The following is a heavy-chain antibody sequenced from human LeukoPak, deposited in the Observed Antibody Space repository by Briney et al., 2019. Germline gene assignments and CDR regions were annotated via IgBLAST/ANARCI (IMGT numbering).Heavy chain of an antibody. J-gene: IGHJ5*02. CDR2: IYTSGST. CDR1: GGSISSGSYY. Sequence: SETLSLTCTVSGGSISSGSYYWSWIRQPAGKGLEWIGRIYTSGSTNYNPSLKSRVTISVDTSKNQFSLKLSSVTAADTAVYYCARASDSIFGVDIHSEDWLDPWGQGTLVTVSS. V-gene: IGHV4-61*02. D-gene: IGHD3-3*01. CDR3: ARASDSIFGVDIHSEDWLDP.